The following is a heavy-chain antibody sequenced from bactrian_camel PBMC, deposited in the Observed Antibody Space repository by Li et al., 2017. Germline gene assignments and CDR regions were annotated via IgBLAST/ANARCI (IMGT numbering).Heavy chain of an antibody. Sequence: HVQLVESGGGSVQAGGSLRLSCAASGSTYTRYCMAWFRQAPGKDREGVAAIHRDGRTKYGDRVKGRFTISKDNTKNTLYLQMDNLQPEDTAVYYCAARPVNTRACVAGGRYEFGYWGQGTQVTVSS. CDR2: IHRDGRT. D-gene: IGHD1*01. J-gene: IGHJ4*01. CDR1: GSTYTRYC. V-gene: IGHV3S55*01. CDR3: AARPVNTRACVAGGRYEFGY.